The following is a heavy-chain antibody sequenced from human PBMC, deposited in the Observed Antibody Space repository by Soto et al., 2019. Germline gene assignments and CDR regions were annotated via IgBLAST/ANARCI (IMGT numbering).Heavy chain of an antibody. D-gene: IGHD6-19*01. CDR3: ARGSVTSGWDR. J-gene: IGHJ5*02. Sequence: GESRKISCKGSGYRFTTYWINCVRQMPGKGVXWLGXXXPXKXXXKXXXXFQGHVTISADKSISTAYLQWSGLQASDGAIYYCARGSVTSGWDRWGQGTVVTVSS. V-gene: IGHV5-10-1*01. CDR1: GYRFTTYW. CDR2: XXPXKXXX.